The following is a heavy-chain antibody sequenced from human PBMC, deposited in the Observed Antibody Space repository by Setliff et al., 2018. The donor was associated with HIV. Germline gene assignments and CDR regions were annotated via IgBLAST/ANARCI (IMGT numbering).Heavy chain of an antibody. CDR1: GFTFDDYG. CDR3: ARGRLLWSGSYYYYYMDV. V-gene: IGHV3-72*01. J-gene: IGHJ6*03. CDR2: TRNKVNSYTT. Sequence: PGGSLRFSCAASGFTFDDYGMSWVRQAPGKGLEWVGRTRNKVNSYTTEYAASVKGRFTISRDDSKNSLYLQMNSLKTEDTAVYYCARGRLLWSGSYYYYYMDVWGKGTTVTVSS. D-gene: IGHD3-10*01.